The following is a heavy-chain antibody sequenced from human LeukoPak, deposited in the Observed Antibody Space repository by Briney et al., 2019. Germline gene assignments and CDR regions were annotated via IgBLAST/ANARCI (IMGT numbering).Heavy chain of an antibody. Sequence: GGSLRLSCAAAGFTVSSNYMSWVRQAPGKGLEWVSAFSGGGITYYANSVKGRFTISKDNSKNTLYLQMNSLRVEDTAVYYCAKEGLMGDYHYFDYWGQGLLVTVSS. V-gene: IGHV3-53*01. CDR2: FSGGGIT. CDR1: GFTVSSNY. J-gene: IGHJ4*02. CDR3: AKEGLMGDYHYFDY. D-gene: IGHD3-16*01.